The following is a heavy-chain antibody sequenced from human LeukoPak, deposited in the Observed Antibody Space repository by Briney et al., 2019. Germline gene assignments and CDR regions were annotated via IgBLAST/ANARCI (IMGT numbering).Heavy chain of an antibody. J-gene: IGHJ4*02. Sequence: VASVKVSCKASEYTFTDYAINWVRQAPGQRLEWMGWINAGNGNTGYSQRFQGRVTITRDTSASTAYMELSSLTSEDTAVYYCARGRWSATTASYYLDFWGQGTLVTVSS. V-gene: IGHV1-3*01. CDR1: EYTFTDYA. CDR2: INAGNGNT. CDR3: ARGRWSATTASYYLDF. D-gene: IGHD5-24*01.